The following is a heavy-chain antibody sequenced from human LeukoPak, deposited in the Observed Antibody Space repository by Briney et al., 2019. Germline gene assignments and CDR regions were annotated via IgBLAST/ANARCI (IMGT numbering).Heavy chain of an antibody. D-gene: IGHD2-8*01. Sequence: GSLRLSCAASGFTFSSYSMNWVRQAPGKGLEWVSSISSSSSYIYYADSVKGRFTISRDNAKNSLYLQIHSLRAEDTAVYYCARDMSFAVSMVSPDYWGQGTLVTVSS. CDR1: GFTFSSYS. CDR3: ARDMSFAVSMVSPDY. J-gene: IGHJ4*02. V-gene: IGHV3-21*01. CDR2: ISSSSSYI.